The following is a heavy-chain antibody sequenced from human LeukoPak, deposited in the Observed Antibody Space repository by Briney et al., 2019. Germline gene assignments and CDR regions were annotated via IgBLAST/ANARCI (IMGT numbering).Heavy chain of an antibody. D-gene: IGHD1-1*01. Sequence: ASVKVSCKASKYTFTDYYMHWVRQAPGQGLEWMGWINPNSGGTNYAQKFQGRVTMTRDTSISTAYMELSSLRSDDTAIYYCARLMAPVGKRSTPFNYWGQGTLVTVSS. CDR3: ARLMAPVGKRSTPFNY. V-gene: IGHV1-2*02. CDR1: KYTFTDYY. J-gene: IGHJ4*02. CDR2: INPNSGGT.